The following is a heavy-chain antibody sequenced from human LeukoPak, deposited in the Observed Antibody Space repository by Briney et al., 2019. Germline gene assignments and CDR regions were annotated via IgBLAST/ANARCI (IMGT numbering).Heavy chain of an antibody. D-gene: IGHD2-15*01. CDR2: IYYSGST. Sequence: SETLSLTCTVSGGSISSYYWSWIRQPPGKGLEWIGYIYYSGSTNYNPSLKSRVTIPVDTSKNQFSLKLSSVTAADTAVYYCARERGYCSGGSCYLGPDYYYYMDVWGKGTTVTVSS. J-gene: IGHJ6*03. V-gene: IGHV4-59*01. CDR3: ARERGYCSGGSCYLGPDYYYYMDV. CDR1: GGSISSYY.